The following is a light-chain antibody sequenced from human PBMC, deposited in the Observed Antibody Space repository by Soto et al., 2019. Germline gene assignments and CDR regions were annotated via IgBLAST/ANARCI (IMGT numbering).Light chain of an antibody. V-gene: IGKV1-5*01. J-gene: IGKJ4*01. CDR1: QSINNW. Sequence: DVQMTQSPSSLSASVGDRVTITCRASQSINNWLAWYQQKPGKAPKFLIYDASTLETGVPSRFSGSASGTEFTLTISGLQPEDVASYYCQQYDNYPLTLGGGTKVDIK. CDR2: DAS. CDR3: QQYDNYPLT.